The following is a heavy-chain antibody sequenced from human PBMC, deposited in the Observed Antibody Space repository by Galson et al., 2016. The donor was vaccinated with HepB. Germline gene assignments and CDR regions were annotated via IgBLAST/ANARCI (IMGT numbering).Heavy chain of an antibody. CDR1: GFTFSTYG. D-gene: IGHD6-13*01. CDR2: ISYDGSHK. CDR3: ANDPHPYSSSWYYFDY. V-gene: IGHV3-30*18. Sequence: SLRLSCAASGFTFSTYGMHWVRQAPGKALEWVAVISYDGSHKYYADSVKGRFTVSRDNSKNTLYLQMNSLRAEDTAVYYCANDPHPYSSSWYYFDYWGQGTLVTVSS. J-gene: IGHJ4*02.